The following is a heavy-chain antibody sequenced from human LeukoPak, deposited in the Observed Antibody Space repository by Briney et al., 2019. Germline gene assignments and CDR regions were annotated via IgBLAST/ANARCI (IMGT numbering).Heavy chain of an antibody. D-gene: IGHD4-17*01. CDR3: ARVETTVTSPTFDY. Sequence: PSETLSLTCTVSGGSISSGGYYWSWIRQHPGKGLEWIGYIYYSGSTYYNPSLKSRVTISVDTSKNQFSLKLSSVTAADTAVYYCARVETTVTSPTFDYWGQGTPVTVSS. V-gene: IGHV4-31*03. CDR1: GGSISSGGYY. CDR2: IYYSGST. J-gene: IGHJ4*02.